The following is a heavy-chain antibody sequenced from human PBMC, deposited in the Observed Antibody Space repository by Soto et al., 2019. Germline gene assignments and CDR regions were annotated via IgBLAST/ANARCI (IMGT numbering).Heavy chain of an antibody. CDR1: GVTFSSYA. D-gene: IGHD3-16*01. J-gene: IGHJ3*02. V-gene: IGHV3-23*01. CDR2: ISGSGGST. CDR3: ADYGGSEDAFDI. Sequence: EVQLLESGGGLVQPGGSLRLSCAASGVTFSSYAMSWVRQAPGKGLEWVSAISGSGGSTYYADSVKGRFTISRDNSKNTLYLQMNSLRAEDTAVYYCADYGGSEDAFDIWGQGTMVTVSS.